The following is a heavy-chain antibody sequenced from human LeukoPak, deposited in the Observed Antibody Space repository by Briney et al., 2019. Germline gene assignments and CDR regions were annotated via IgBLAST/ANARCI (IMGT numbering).Heavy chain of an antibody. CDR1: GFTLSSYS. Sequence: GGTLRLSCAASGFTLSSYSMNWVRQAPGKGLEWVSSISSSSSYIYYADSVKGRFTISRDNAKNSLYLQMNSLRAEDTAVYYCARDDIVVVPAAIVRRFDPWGQGTLVTVSS. V-gene: IGHV3-21*01. CDR3: ARDDIVVVPAAIVRRFDP. CDR2: ISSSSSYI. J-gene: IGHJ5*02. D-gene: IGHD2-2*02.